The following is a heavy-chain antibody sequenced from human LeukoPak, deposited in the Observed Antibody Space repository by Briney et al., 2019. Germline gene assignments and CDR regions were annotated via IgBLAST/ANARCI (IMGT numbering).Heavy chain of an antibody. V-gene: IGHV4-34*01. CDR1: GGSFSGYY. Sequence: SETLSLTCAVYGGSFSGYYWSWTRQPPGKGLEWIGEINHSGSTNYNPSLKSRVNISVDTSKNQFSLKLSSVTAADTAVYYCARGLWNYYGSILWWFDPWGQGTLVTVSS. J-gene: IGHJ5*02. D-gene: IGHD3-10*01. CDR3: ARGLWNYYGSILWWFDP. CDR2: INHSGST.